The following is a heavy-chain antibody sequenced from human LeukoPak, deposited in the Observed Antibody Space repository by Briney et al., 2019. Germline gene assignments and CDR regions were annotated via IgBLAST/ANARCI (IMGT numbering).Heavy chain of an antibody. CDR3: ARAAATDAFDI. V-gene: IGHV1-2*04. Sequence: EASVTVSCTASGYTFTGYYMHWVRQAPGQGLEWMGWINPNSGGTNYAQKFQGWVTMTRDTSISTAYMELSRLRSDDTAVYYCARAAATDAFDIWGQGTMVTVSS. D-gene: IGHD2-15*01. CDR1: GYTFTGYY. CDR2: INPNSGGT. J-gene: IGHJ3*02.